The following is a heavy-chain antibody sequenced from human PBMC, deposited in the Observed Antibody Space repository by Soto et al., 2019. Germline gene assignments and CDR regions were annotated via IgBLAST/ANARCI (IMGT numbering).Heavy chain of an antibody. J-gene: IGHJ6*02. CDR2: INHSGST. V-gene: IGHV4-34*01. D-gene: IGHD3-9*01. CDR3: ARGAALYYDILTGYYREYYYYGMDV. CDR1: GGSFSGYY. Sequence: SETLSLTCAVYGGSFSGYYWIWIRQPPGKGLEWIGEINHSGSTNYNPSLKSRVTISVDTSKNQFSLKLSSVTAADTAVYYCARGAALYYDILTGYYREYYYYGMDVWGQGTTVTVSS.